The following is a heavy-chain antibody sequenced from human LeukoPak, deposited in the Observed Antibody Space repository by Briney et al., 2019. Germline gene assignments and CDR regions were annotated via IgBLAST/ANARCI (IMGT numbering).Heavy chain of an antibody. Sequence: PSETLSLTCTVSGGPISSSSYYWGWIRQPPGKGLEWIGSIYYSGSTYYNPSLKSRVTISVDTSKNQFSLKLSSVTAADTAVYYCARHDYGGIDYWGQGTLVTVSS. CDR1: GGPISSSSYY. CDR2: IYYSGST. D-gene: IGHD4-23*01. CDR3: ARHDYGGIDY. V-gene: IGHV4-39*01. J-gene: IGHJ4*02.